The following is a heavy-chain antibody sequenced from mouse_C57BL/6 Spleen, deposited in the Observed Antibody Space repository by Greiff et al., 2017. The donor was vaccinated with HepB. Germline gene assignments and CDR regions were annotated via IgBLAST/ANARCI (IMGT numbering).Heavy chain of an antibody. CDR3: ARKGNGNYDY. D-gene: IGHD2-1*01. CDR1: GYTFTSYW. CDR2: IYPSDSET. J-gene: IGHJ2*01. V-gene: IGHV1-61*01. Sequence: QVQLQQPGAELVRPGSSVKLSCKASGYTFTSYWMDWVKQRPGQGLEWIGNIYPSDSETHYNQKFKDKATLTVDKSSSTAYMQRSSLTSEDAAVYDCARKGNGNYDYWGQGTTLTVSS.